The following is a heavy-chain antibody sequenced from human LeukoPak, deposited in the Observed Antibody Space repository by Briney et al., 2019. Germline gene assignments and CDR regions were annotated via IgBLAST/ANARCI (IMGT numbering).Heavy chain of an antibody. Sequence: ASVKVSCKASGYIFTGYYMHWVRQAPGQGLEWMGWINPNSGGTNYAQKFQGRVTMTRDTSISTAYMELSRLRSDDTAVYYCARGGSGSYYLLFTYWGQGTLVTVSS. CDR2: INPNSGGT. J-gene: IGHJ4*02. CDR3: ARGGSGSYYLLFTY. V-gene: IGHV1-2*02. CDR1: GYIFTGYY. D-gene: IGHD3-10*01.